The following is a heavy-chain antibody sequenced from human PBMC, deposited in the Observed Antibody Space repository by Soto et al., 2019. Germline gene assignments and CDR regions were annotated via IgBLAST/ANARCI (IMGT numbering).Heavy chain of an antibody. D-gene: IGHD2-2*01. CDR3: ARRRSSTSCYRCGMDV. CDR1: GYTFTGYY. V-gene: IGHV1-2*02. Sequence: ASVKVSCKASGYTFTGYYMHWVRQAPGQGLEWMGWINPNSGVTNYAQKFQGRVTMTRDTSISTAYMELSRLRSDDTAVYYCARRRSSTSCYRCGMDVWGQGTTVTVSS. CDR2: INPNSGVT. J-gene: IGHJ6*02.